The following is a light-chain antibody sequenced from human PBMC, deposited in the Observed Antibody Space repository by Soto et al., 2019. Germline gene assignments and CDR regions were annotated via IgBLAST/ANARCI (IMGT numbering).Light chain of an antibody. CDR3: QQSYSTPSIT. CDR1: LSIAGY. V-gene: IGKV1-39*01. CDR2: GTS. Sequence: DIQMTQSPSSLAASVLYIVTITCLASLSIAGYLNWYQQKPGKAPKLLIYGTSSLQSGVPSRFSGSGSGTDFTLTISSLQPEDFATYYCQQSYSTPSITFGQGTRLEIK. J-gene: IGKJ5*01.